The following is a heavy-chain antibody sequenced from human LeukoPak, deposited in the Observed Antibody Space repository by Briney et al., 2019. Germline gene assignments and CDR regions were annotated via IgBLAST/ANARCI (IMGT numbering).Heavy chain of an antibody. D-gene: IGHD3-22*01. CDR1: GFTFDDYA. CDR2: IRWNSGGI. V-gene: IGHV3-9*03. J-gene: IGHJ5*02. Sequence: GGSLRLSCEASGFTFDDYAMRWVRQAPGKGLEWVSEIRWNSGGIGYADSVKGRFTSSRDYANNSLYLQMNSLRAEDMSLYYCAKDDDSSGYYILTWGQGPGVSVSS. CDR3: AKDDDSSGYYILT.